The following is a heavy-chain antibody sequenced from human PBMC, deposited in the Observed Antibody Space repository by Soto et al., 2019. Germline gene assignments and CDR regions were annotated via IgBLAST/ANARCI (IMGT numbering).Heavy chain of an antibody. CDR3: ARDRDSSGWRPLGYYYYGMDV. V-gene: IGHV6-1*01. J-gene: IGHJ6*02. Sequence: SQTLSLPCAISGDSVSSNSAAWNWIRQSPSRGLEWLGRTYYRSKWYNDYVVSVKSRITINPDTSKNQFSLQLNSVTPEDTAVYYCARDRDSSGWRPLGYYYYGMDVWGQGTTVTAP. CDR1: GDSVSSNSAA. D-gene: IGHD6-19*01. CDR2: TYYRSKWYN.